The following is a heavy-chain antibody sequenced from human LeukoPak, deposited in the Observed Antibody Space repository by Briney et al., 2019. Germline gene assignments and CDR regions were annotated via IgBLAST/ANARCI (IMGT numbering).Heavy chain of an antibody. J-gene: IGHJ4*02. Sequence: ASVKVSCKASGYNFSSYGITWVRQAPGQGLEWMGWISTYSVDTKSPQKIQGRVTMTTDTSTSTVYMELRSLTSDDTAVYYCTRDRTYCSSSSCSPAAYWGQGTPVTVSS. D-gene: IGHD2-15*01. CDR3: TRDRTYCSSSSCSPAAY. CDR1: GYNFSSYG. V-gene: IGHV1-18*01. CDR2: ISTYSVDT.